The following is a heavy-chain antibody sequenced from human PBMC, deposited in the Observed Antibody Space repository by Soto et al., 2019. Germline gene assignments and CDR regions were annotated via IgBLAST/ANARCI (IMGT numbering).Heavy chain of an antibody. Sequence: SETLSLTCIVSGGSISGYYWSWIRQPAGKELEWIGRIYSDGTTNYNPSLKGRGTMSVDTSKKQISLKLTSVTAADTAMYYCARDRGYGSGSFGSWGQGGLVTVSS. CDR2: IYSDGTT. V-gene: IGHV4-4*07. J-gene: IGHJ5*02. CDR1: GGSISGYY. CDR3: ARDRGYGSGSFGS. D-gene: IGHD5-18*01.